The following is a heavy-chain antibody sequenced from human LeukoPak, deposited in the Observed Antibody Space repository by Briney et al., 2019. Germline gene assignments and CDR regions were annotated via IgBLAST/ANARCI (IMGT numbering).Heavy chain of an antibody. CDR2: ISSSSSYI. V-gene: IGHV3-21*01. CDR1: GFTFSSYS. Sequence: GGSLRLSCAASGFTFSSYSMNWVRQAPGKGLEWVSSISSSSSYICYADSVKGRFTISRDNAKNSLYLQMNSLRAEDTAVYYCARDSDVSYDFWSGYYGWYFDYWGQGTLVTVSS. J-gene: IGHJ4*02. D-gene: IGHD3-3*01. CDR3: ARDSDVSYDFWSGYYGWYFDY.